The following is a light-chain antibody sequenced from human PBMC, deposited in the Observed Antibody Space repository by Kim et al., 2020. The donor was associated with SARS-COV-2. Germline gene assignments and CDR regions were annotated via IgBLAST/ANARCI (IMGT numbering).Light chain of an antibody. CDR1: QNIGFN. CDR2: GVS. Sequence: EIVMTQPVATLSVSPGERATLSCRASQNIGFNLAWYQQKPGQAPRLLIHGVSTRATGIPARFSGSGSGTEFTLTINSLQSEDFAVYHCQQYNNLYTFGQGTKLEI. J-gene: IGKJ2*01. CDR3: QQYNNLYT. V-gene: IGKV3-15*01.